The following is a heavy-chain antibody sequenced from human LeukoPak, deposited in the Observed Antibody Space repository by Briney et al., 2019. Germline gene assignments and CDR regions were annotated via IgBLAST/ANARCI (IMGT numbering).Heavy chain of an antibody. V-gene: IGHV4-4*07. CDR1: GGSISSYY. D-gene: IGHD3-22*01. J-gene: IGHJ4*02. CDR2: IYTSGST. CDR3: ARDLYYYRYFDN. Sequence: SETLSLTCTVSGGSISSYYWSWIRQPAGKGLEWIGRIYTSGSTNYNPSLKSRVTMSVDTSNNQFSLKLSSVTAADTAVYYCARDLYYYRYFDNWGPGTLVTVSP.